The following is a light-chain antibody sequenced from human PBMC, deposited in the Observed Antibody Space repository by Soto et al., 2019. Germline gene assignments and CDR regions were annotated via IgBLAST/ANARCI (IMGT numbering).Light chain of an antibody. Sequence: EIVLTQSPGTLSLSPGERATLSCRASQSVSSSYLAWYQQKPGQAPRLLIYGASSRATGIPDRVSGSGSGTDFTLTISRREPEDFAVYYCQKYGSSTGTFGGGTKVEIK. CDR2: GAS. CDR3: QKYGSSTGT. V-gene: IGKV3-20*01. CDR1: QSVSSSY. J-gene: IGKJ4*01.